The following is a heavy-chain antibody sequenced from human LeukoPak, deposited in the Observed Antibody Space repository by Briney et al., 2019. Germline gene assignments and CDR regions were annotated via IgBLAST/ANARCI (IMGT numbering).Heavy chain of an antibody. V-gene: IGHV1-69*04. J-gene: IGHJ6*02. Sequence: SVKVSCKASGGTFSSYAISWVRQAPGQGLEWMGRIIPILGIANYAQKFQGRVTIIADKSTSTAYMELSSLRSEDTAVYYCARDVGSGWPYYYYGMDVWGQGTTVTVSS. CDR3: ARDVGSGWPYYYYGMDV. CDR1: GGTFSSYA. D-gene: IGHD6-19*01. CDR2: IIPILGIA.